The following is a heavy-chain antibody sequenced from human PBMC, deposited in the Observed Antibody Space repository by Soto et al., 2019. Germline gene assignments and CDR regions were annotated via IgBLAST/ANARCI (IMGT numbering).Heavy chain of an antibody. V-gene: IGHV3-30*18. J-gene: IGHJ4*02. CDR2: ISYDGSNK. CDR3: VKVYSGIETDY. CDR1: GFTFSSYG. D-gene: IGHD1-26*01. Sequence: QVQLVESGGGVVQPGRSLRLSCAASGFTFSSYGMHWVRQAPGKGLEWVAVISYDGSNKYYADSVKGRFTISRDNSKNTLYLQMNSLRAEDTAVYYCVKVYSGIETDYWGQGTLVTVSS.